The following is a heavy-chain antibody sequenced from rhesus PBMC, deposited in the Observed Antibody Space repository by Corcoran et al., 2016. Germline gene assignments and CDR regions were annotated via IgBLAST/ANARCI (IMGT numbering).Heavy chain of an antibody. CDR2: ISDSGGTT. CDR1: GGSISSNY. Sequence: QLQLQESGPGLVKPSETLSLTCAVSGGSISSNYCSWIRQPPGKGLEWIGRISDSGGTTDYNPSLKSRVTISTDTSKNQFSLKLSTVTAADTAVYYCARGSGKYGLGYWGQGVLVTVSS. CDR3: ARGSGKYGLGY. D-gene: IGHD6-25*01. J-gene: IGHJ4*01. V-gene: IGHV4-173*01.